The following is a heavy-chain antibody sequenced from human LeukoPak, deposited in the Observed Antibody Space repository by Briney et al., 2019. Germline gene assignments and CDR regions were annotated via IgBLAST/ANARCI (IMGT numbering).Heavy chain of an antibody. CDR2: INHSGST. Sequence: SETLSLTCAVYGGSFSGYYWSWIRQPPGKGLEWIGEINHSGSTNYNPSLKSRVTISVDTSKNQFSLKLSSVTAADTAVYYCARDKAAAGNYGMDVWGQGTTVTVSS. J-gene: IGHJ6*02. V-gene: IGHV4-34*01. CDR1: GGSFSGYY. D-gene: IGHD6-13*01. CDR3: ARDKAAAGNYGMDV.